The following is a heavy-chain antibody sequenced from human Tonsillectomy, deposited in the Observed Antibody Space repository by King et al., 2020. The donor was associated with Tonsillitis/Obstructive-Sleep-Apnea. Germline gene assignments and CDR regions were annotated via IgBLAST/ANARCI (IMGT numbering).Heavy chain of an antibody. CDR3: ATLIVLVPATTIRGAFDI. CDR2: INAGNGNT. Sequence: GQLVQSGAEVKKPGASVKVSCKASGYTFANYAIHWVRQAPGQRLEWMGWINAGNGNTEYSQNFQGRVTITRDTSANTAYVEVSSLRSEDTAVYYCATLIVLVPATTIRGAFDIWGQGTMVTVSS. V-gene: IGHV1-3*01. CDR1: GYTFANYA. J-gene: IGHJ3*02. D-gene: IGHD2-2*01.